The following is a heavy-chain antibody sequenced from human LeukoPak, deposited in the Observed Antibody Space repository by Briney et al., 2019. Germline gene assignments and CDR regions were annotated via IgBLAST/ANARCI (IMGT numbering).Heavy chain of an antibody. V-gene: IGHV4-30-4*01. Sequence: SQTLSLTCTVSGGSISSGDYYWSWIRQPPGKGLEWIGYIYYSGSTYYNPSLKSRVTISVDTSKNQFSLKLSSATAADTAVYYCARVLPVMITFGGVTSADAFDIWGQGTMVTVSS. CDR1: GGSISSGDYY. D-gene: IGHD3-16*01. CDR3: ARVLPVMITFGGVTSADAFDI. J-gene: IGHJ3*02. CDR2: IYYSGST.